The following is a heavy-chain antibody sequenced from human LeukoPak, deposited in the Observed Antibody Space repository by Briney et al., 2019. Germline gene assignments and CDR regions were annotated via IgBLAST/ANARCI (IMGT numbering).Heavy chain of an antibody. V-gene: IGHV3-15*01. CDR2: IKSKTDGGTT. Sequence: PGGSLRLSCAASGFTFSNAWMSWVRQAPGKGLEWVGRIKSKTDGGTTDYAAPVKGRFTISRDDSKNTLYLQMNSLKTEDTAVYYCAIAEEQQLDYYYYYYMDVWGKGTTVTISS. D-gene: IGHD6-13*01. CDR1: GFTFSNAW. CDR3: AIAEEQQLDYYYYYYMDV. J-gene: IGHJ6*03.